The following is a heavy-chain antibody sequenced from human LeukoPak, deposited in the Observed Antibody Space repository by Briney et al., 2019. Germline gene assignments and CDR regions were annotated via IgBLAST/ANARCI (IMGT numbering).Heavy chain of an antibody. CDR3: AGSLRGGGWYMY. V-gene: IGHV3-21*01. J-gene: IGHJ4*02. Sequence: PGGSLRLSCAASGFTFTRFNMNWVRQAPGKGLELVSSITTSGTYIYYADSVKGRFTVSRDNAKNSLYLQMNSLRDEDTAVYYCAGSLRGGGWYMYWGQGTLVTVSS. D-gene: IGHD6-19*01. CDR2: ITTSGTYI. CDR1: GFTFTRFN.